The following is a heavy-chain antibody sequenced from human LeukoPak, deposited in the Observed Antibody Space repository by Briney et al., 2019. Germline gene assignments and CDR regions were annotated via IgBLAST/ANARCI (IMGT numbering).Heavy chain of an antibody. V-gene: IGHV3-53*01. CDR2: TYSGGST. CDR3: AKLLYYYDSSQPY. J-gene: IGHJ4*02. Sequence: GGSLRLSCAASGFTVSSNYMSWVRQAPGKGLEWVSVTYSGGSTYYADSVKGRFTISRDNSKNTLYLQMNSLRAEDTAVYYCAKLLYYYDSSQPYWGQGTLVTVSS. CDR1: GFTVSSNY. D-gene: IGHD3-22*01.